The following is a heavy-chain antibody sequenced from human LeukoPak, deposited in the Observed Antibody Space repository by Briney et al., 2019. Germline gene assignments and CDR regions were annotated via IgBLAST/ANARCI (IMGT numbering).Heavy chain of an antibody. D-gene: IGHD6-13*01. CDR3: AGHREYIAAAGLFDY. J-gene: IGHJ4*02. CDR1: GYTFTGYY. Sequence: ASVKVSCKASGYTFTGYYMHWVRQAPGQGLEWMGWINPNSGGTNYAQKFQGRVTMTRDTSISTAYMELSSLRSEDTAVYYCAGHREYIAAAGLFDYWGQGTLVTVSS. CDR2: INPNSGGT. V-gene: IGHV1-2*02.